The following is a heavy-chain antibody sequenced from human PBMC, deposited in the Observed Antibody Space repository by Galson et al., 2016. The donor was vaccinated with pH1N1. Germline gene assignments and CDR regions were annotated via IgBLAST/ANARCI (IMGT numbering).Heavy chain of an antibody. CDR1: GFIFSGYS. D-gene: IGHD3-10*01. J-gene: IGHJ6*03. CDR2: ITSGSFHI. V-gene: IGHV3-21*01. CDR3: ARDRSGRGVGSSYYMDL. Sequence: SLRLSCAASGFIFSGYSMNWVRQAPGKGLEWVSSITSGSFHIYYADSVKGRFTISRDNAKNSLFLQMNSLRVEDTALYYCARDRSGRGVGSSYYMDLWGQGTTVTVSS.